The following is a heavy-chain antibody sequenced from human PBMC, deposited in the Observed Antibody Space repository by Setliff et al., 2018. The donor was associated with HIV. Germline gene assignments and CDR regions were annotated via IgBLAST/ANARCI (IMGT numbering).Heavy chain of an antibody. D-gene: IGHD6-19*01. Sequence: SETLSLTCAVSGYSISSGYYWGWLRQPPGKGLEWIGSIYHSGSTYYNPSLKSRVTISVDTSKNQFSLNLSSVTAADPAVYYCARQFTVQWLVSTYGMDVWGQGTTVTVSS. CDR2: IYHSGST. V-gene: IGHV4-38-2*01. J-gene: IGHJ6*02. CDR3: ARQFTVQWLVSTYGMDV. CDR1: GYSISSGYY.